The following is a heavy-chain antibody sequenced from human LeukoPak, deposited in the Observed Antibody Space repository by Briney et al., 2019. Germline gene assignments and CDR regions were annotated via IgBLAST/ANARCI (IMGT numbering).Heavy chain of an antibody. D-gene: IGHD6-6*01. J-gene: IGHJ5*02. CDR2: MNPKSGNT. CDR3: ARAKTIAAIYNWFDP. Sequence: ASVKVSCKASGYTFTSYEIAWVRQATGQGLEWMGWMNPKSGNTGYVQKFQGRATMTRNTSISTAYMELSSLRSEDTAVYYCARAKTIAAIYNWFDPWGQGTLVTVSS. CDR1: GYTFTSYE. V-gene: IGHV1-8*01.